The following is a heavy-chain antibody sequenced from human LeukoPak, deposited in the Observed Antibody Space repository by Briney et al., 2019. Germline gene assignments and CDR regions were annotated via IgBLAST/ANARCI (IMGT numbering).Heavy chain of an antibody. CDR2: ISGSGGST. CDR3: ARDWFHAIDY. CDR1: GFTFSNYG. D-gene: IGHD2/OR15-2a*01. V-gene: IGHV3-23*01. Sequence: RGSLRLSCAASGFTFSNYGMSWVRQAPGKGLEWVSGISGSGGSTYYADSVKGRFTISRDNSKNTLYLQMNSLRDDDTAVYYCARDWFHAIDYWGQGTLVTVSS. J-gene: IGHJ4*02.